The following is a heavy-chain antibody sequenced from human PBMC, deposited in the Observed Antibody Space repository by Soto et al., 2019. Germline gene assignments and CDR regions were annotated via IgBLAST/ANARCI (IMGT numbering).Heavy chain of an antibody. Sequence: SETLSLTCTFSGGSISSYYWSWIRQPPGKGLEWIGYIYYSGSTNYNPSLKSRVTISVDTSKNQFSLKLSSVTAADTAVYYCARDRIAVAGLGYYYYGMDVWGQGTTVT. CDR3: ARDRIAVAGLGYYYYGMDV. CDR1: GGSISSYY. J-gene: IGHJ6*02. V-gene: IGHV4-59*01. D-gene: IGHD6-19*01. CDR2: IYYSGST.